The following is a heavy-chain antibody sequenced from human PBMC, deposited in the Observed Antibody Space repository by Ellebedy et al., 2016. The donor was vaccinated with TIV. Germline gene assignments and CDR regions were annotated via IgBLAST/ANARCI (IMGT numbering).Heavy chain of an antibody. CDR1: GFTFSSYS. Sequence: GGSLRLSCAASGFTFSSYSMNWVRQAPGKGLEWVSSISSSSGYIYYADSMKGRFTISRDNTKNSLYLQMNSLRAEDTAVYYCARDLDLFIGYFDYWGQGTLVTVSS. D-gene: IGHD3-9*01. CDR2: ISSSSGYI. CDR3: ARDLDLFIGYFDY. J-gene: IGHJ4*02. V-gene: IGHV3-21*01.